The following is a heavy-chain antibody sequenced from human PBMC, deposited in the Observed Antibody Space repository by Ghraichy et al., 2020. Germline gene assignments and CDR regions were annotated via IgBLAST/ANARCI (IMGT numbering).Heavy chain of an antibody. CDR1: GYSFTSFW. D-gene: IGHD4-23*01. CDR2: IYPGDSDT. CDR3: ARQQYGGASSD. J-gene: IGHJ4*02. V-gene: IGHV5-51*01. Sequence: GESLNISCKGSGYSFTSFWIGWVRQMPGKGLEWMGVIYPGDSDTRYSPSLQGQVTMSADKSISTAYLQWSSVKASDTAIYYCARQQYGGASSDWGQGTLVTVAS.